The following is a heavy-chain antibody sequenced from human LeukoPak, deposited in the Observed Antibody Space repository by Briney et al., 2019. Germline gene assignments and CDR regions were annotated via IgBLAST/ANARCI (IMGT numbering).Heavy chain of an antibody. CDR3: ATALYSSNWYSAFDI. CDR1: GFTFSSFG. J-gene: IGHJ3*02. CDR2: ISYDGSNK. Sequence: GGSLRLSCGASGFTFSSFGMHWVRQAPGKGLEWVAVISYDGSNKYYADSVKGRFTISRDNSKNTLYVQMNSLRPDDTAVYYCATALYSSNWYSAFDIWGQGTMVTVSS. D-gene: IGHD6-13*01. V-gene: IGHV3-30*03.